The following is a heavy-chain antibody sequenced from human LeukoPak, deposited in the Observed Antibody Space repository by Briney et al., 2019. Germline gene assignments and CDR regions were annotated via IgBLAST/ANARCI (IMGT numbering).Heavy chain of an antibody. Sequence: GGSLRLSCAASGFSFSSYSMKWVRQAPGKGLEWVSSISSSSNYIYYADSVKGRFTISRDNAKNSLYLQMNSLRAEDTAVYYCAVLDYDSITDYWGQGTLVTVSS. J-gene: IGHJ4*02. D-gene: IGHD3-22*01. CDR2: ISSSSNYI. CDR3: AVLDYDSITDY. V-gene: IGHV3-21*01. CDR1: GFSFSSYS.